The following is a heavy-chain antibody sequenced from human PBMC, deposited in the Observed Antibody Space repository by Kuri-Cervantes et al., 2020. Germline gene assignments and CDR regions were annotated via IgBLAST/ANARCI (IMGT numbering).Heavy chain of an antibody. V-gene: IGHV3-30*03. CDR2: ISYGGSNT. CDR3: ARYGATYSSSWYFGVY. J-gene: IGHJ4*02. CDR1: GFTFSTYS. Sequence: GGSLRLSCAASGFTFSTYSMNWVRQAPGKGLEWVAVISYGGSNTYYADSVKGRFTISRDNSKNTLYLQMNSLRAEDTAVYYCARYGATYSSSWYFGVYWGQGTLVTVSS. D-gene: IGHD6-13*01.